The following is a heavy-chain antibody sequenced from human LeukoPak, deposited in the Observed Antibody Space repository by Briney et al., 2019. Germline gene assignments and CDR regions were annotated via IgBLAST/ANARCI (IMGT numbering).Heavy chain of an antibody. CDR2: MNPNSDNT. J-gene: IGHJ5*02. CDR1: GYTFTIYD. Sequence: ASVTVSYKASGYTFTIYDINWVRQATGQGREWMGWMNPNSDNTGYAQKFQGRVTMTRNTSITTAYMELSSLTSEDTAVYYCARGDYGDYPGWFDPWGQGTLVTGSS. CDR3: ARGDYGDYPGWFDP. D-gene: IGHD4-17*01. V-gene: IGHV1-8*01.